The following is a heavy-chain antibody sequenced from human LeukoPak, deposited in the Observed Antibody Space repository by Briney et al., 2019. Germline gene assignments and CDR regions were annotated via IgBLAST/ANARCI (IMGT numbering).Heavy chain of an antibody. Sequence: PGGSLRLSCAASGFTFSSYEMNWVRQAPGKGLEWVANINKDGSERYNESLYLQMNSLRAEDTSLYYCARESKGRSKIDYWGQGTLVTVSS. CDR3: ARESKGRSKIDY. D-gene: IGHD4-17*01. CDR2: INKDGSER. V-gene: IGHV3-7*01. J-gene: IGHJ4*02. CDR1: GFTFSSYE.